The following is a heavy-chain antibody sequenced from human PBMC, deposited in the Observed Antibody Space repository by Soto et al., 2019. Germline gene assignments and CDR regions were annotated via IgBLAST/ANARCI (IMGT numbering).Heavy chain of an antibody. CDR3: ARGHSSLSGDYVDH. CDR2: IIHSRGT. J-gene: IGHJ4*02. V-gene: IGHV4-34*01. CDR1: GGSFSGYY. Sequence: QVQLQQWGAGLLKPSETLSLTCDVYGGSFSGYYWIWIRQPPGKGLEWLGEIIHSRGTNYNPSLKSRVTISAATSKPQCSLNLSSVTAADTAVYYFARGHSSLSGDYVDHLGQGTLVTVSS. D-gene: IGHD2-15*01.